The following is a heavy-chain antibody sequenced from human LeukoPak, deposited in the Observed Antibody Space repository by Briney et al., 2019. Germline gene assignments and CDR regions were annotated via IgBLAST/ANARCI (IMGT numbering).Heavy chain of an antibody. V-gene: IGHV3-23*01. CDR3: VHGFYFDS. CDR2: INDRGTST. CDR1: GFVFSSYA. Sequence: GGSLRLSCAASGFVFSSYAMNWVRQAPGKGLGWVSGINDRGTSTYYTDSVKGRFTISRDNSKNTLFLQMSSLRAEDTALYYCVHGFYFDSWGQGTLVTVSS. D-gene: IGHD6-25*01. J-gene: IGHJ4*02.